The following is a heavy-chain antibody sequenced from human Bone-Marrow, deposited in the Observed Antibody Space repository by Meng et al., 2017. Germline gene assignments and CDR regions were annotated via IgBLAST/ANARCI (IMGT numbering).Heavy chain of an antibody. CDR1: GFTFTSYE. CDR3: ARATQYPVYHFDY. J-gene: IGHJ4*02. CDR2: INIRGSTL. V-gene: IGHV3-48*03. D-gene: IGHD2-2*02. Sequence: LKISCAASGFTFTSYEFNWVRQAPGKGLEWISFINIRGSTLYYADSVEGRFTVSRDNAKNSLYLQMNSLRAEDTAVYYCARATQYPVYHFDYWGQGALVTVSS.